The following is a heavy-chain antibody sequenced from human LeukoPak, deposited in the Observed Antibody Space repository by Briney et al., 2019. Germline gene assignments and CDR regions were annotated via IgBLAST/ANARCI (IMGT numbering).Heavy chain of an antibody. CDR2: ISYDGSNK. V-gene: IGHV3-30*18. D-gene: IGHD3-22*01. CDR3: AKDISRALEYYYDSRPS. J-gene: IGHJ4*02. CDR1: GFTFSSYG. Sequence: GGSLRLSCAASGFTFSSYGMHWVRQAPGKGLEWVAAISYDGSNKYYADSVKGRFTISRDNSKNSLYLQMNSLRAEDTALYYCAKDISRALEYYYDSRPSWGQGTLVTVSS.